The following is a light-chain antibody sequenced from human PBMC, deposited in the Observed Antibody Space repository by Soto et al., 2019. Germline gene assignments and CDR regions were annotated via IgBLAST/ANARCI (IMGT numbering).Light chain of an antibody. V-gene: IGLV2-14*01. J-gene: IGLJ1*01. CDR2: DVT. CDR1: SSDVGGYNS. Sequence: QSGLTQPASVCGSPGQSITISCTGTSSDVGGYNSVSWYRQDPGKAPKLMIYDVTNRPSGVSNRFSGSKSGDTASLTISGLQAEDEADYYCSSFTSSITYVFGTGTKVTVL. CDR3: SSFTSSITYV.